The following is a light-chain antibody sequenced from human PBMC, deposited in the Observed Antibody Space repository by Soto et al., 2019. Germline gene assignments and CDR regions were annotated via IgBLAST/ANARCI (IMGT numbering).Light chain of an antibody. V-gene: IGLV3-9*01. J-gene: IGLJ2*01. CDR2: RDY. CDR1: NIGNKN. CDR3: QVWDGNTVV. Sequence: SYELTQPLSVSVALGRTASITCGGNNIGNKNVHWHQQKPGQAPVLVIYRDYNRPSGIPERFSGSNSGNTATLTISRAQVGDEADFYCQVWDGNTVVFGGGTKLTVL.